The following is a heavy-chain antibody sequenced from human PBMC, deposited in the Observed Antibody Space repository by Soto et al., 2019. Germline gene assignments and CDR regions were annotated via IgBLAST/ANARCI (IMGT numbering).Heavy chain of an antibody. Sequence: QVQLQESGPGLVKASQTLSLTCNVSGGSISSGGYYWTWIRQHPGKGLEWIGNIHHSGSTFYNPSLXCRXSISVDTSKNQFSLKLSSVTAADTAVYFCVRGVLSWGQGTLVTVSS. CDR2: IHHSGST. CDR3: VRGVLS. D-gene: IGHD3-10*01. V-gene: IGHV4-31*03. J-gene: IGHJ1*01. CDR1: GGSISSGGYY.